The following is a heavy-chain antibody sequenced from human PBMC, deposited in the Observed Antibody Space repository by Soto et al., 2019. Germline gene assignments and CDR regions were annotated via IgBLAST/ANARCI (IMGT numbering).Heavy chain of an antibody. CDR2: IYYSGST. Sequence: PSETLSLTCTVSGGSISSYYWSWIRQPPGKGLEWIGYIYYSGSTNYNASLKSRVTISVDTSKNQFSLKLSSVTAADTAVYYCARNPLVATKKTGRYYYYYMDVWGKGTTVTVSS. J-gene: IGHJ6*03. CDR1: GGSISSYY. V-gene: IGHV4-59*01. D-gene: IGHD5-12*01. CDR3: ARNPLVATKKTGRYYYYYMDV.